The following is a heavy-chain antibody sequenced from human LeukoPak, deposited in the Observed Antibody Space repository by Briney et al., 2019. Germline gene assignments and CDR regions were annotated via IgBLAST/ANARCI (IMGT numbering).Heavy chain of an antibody. CDR2: INHSGST. Sequence: SETLSLTCAVYGGSFSGYYWSWIRQPPGKGLEWIGEINHSGSTNYNPSLKSRVTISVDTSKTQFSLKLSSVTDADTAVYYCTRAVSQRGSYYSIRWYYFDYWGQGTLVTVSS. V-gene: IGHV4-34*01. CDR3: TRAVSQRGSYYSIRWYYFDY. D-gene: IGHD1-26*01. CDR1: GGSFSGYY. J-gene: IGHJ4*02.